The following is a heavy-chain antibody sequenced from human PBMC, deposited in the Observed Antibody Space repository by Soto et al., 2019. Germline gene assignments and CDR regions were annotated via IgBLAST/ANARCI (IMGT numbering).Heavy chain of an antibody. CDR1: GGSFSRYY. Sequence: SETLPLTCAVYGGSFSRYYLSGIRQPTGKGLEWIGEIIHPGNTNYNPSLKSRLTISVDTSKNQFSLRLRSVTAADKAVYYCAREHPQNASSFYGLDVWGQGTTVTSP. D-gene: IGHD3-16*01. CDR3: AREHPQNASSFYGLDV. J-gene: IGHJ6*02. CDR2: IIHPGNT. V-gene: IGHV4-34*12.